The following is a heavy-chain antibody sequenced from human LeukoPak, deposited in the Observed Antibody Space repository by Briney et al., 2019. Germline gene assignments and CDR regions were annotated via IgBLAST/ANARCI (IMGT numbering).Heavy chain of an antibody. V-gene: IGHV1-2*02. CDR2: INPNSGGT. CDR3: ARDGGVDTAMVRYYFDY. CDR1: GYTFTGYY. J-gene: IGHJ4*02. Sequence: ASVKVSCKASGYTFTGYYMHWVRQAPGQGLEWMGWINPNSGGTNYAQEFQGRVTMTRDTSISTAYMELSRLRSDDTAVYYCARDGGVDTAMVRYYFDYWGQGTLVTVSS. D-gene: IGHD5-18*01.